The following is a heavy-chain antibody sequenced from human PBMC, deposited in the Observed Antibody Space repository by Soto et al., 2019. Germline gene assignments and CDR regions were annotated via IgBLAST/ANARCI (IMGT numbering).Heavy chain of an antibody. CDR1: GGSISSYY. D-gene: IGHD2-2*01. Sequence: SETLSLTCTVSGGSISSYYWSWIRQPPGKGLEWIGYIYYSGSTNYNPSLKSRVTISVDTSKNQFSLKLSSVTAADTAVYYCARDLLWLSQPYAMVVWGPGITVTVSS. CDR2: IYYSGST. V-gene: IGHV4-59*01. CDR3: ARDLLWLSQPYAMVV. J-gene: IGHJ6*02.